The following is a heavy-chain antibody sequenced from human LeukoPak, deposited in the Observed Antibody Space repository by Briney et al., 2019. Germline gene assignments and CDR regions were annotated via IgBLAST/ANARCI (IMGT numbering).Heavy chain of an antibody. D-gene: IGHD6-19*01. CDR3: ATDSSGWFDY. J-gene: IGHJ4*02. CDR1: GFTFSSYE. Sequence: GGSLRPSCAASGFTFSSYEMNWVRQAPGKGLEWVSYISSSGNNIYYADSVKGRFTISRDNAKKSLYLQMNSLRAEDTAVYYCATDSSGWFDYWGQGALVTASS. CDR2: ISSSGNNI. V-gene: IGHV3-48*03.